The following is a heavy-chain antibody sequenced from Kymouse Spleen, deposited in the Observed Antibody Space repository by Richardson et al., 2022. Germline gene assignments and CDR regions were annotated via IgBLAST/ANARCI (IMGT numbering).Heavy chain of an antibody. CDR3: AKNWNYGGMDV. D-gene: IGHD1-7*01. CDR2: ISWNSGSI. V-gene: IGHV3-9*01. CDR1: GFTFDDYA. Sequence: EVQLVESGGGLVQPGRSLRLSCAASGFTFDDYAMHWVRQAPGKGLEWVSGISWNSGSIGYADSVKGRFTISRDNAKNSLYLQMNSLRAEDTALYYCAKNWNYGGMDVWGQGTTVTVSS. J-gene: IGHJ6*02.